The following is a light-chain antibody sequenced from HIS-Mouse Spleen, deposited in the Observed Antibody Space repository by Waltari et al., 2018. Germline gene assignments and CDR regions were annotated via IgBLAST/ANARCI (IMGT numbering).Light chain of an antibody. CDR2: DVS. CDR1: SSDVGGYNY. CDR3: CSYAGSYTYV. J-gene: IGLJ1*01. V-gene: IGLV2-11*01. Sequence: QSALTQPRSVSGSPGQSVTISCPGTSSDVGGYNYVPWYQQHPGIAPKLMIYDVSKRPSGVPDRFSGSKSGNTASLTISGLQAEDEADYYCCSYAGSYTYVFGTGTKVTVL.